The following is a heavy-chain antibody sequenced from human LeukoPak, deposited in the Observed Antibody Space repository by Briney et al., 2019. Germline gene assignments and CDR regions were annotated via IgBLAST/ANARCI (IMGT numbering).Heavy chain of an antibody. Sequence: SQTLSLTCAISGDRVSSNSATWNWIRQSPSRGLEWLGRTYYRSKWYNDYAVSVKSRITINPDTSKNQFSLQLNSVTPEDTAVYYCARDGCSSTSCPGGFDYWGQGTLVTVSS. CDR1: GDRVSSNSAT. J-gene: IGHJ4*02. V-gene: IGHV6-1*01. D-gene: IGHD2-2*01. CDR3: ARDGCSSTSCPGGFDY. CDR2: TYYRSKWYN.